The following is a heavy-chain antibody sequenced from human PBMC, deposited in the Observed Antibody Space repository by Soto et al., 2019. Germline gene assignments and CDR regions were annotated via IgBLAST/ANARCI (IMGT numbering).Heavy chain of an antibody. CDR1: GFTFDDYA. V-gene: IGHV3-9*01. J-gene: IGHJ4*02. Sequence: PGGSLRLSCAASGFTFDDYAMHWVRQAPGKGLEWVSGISWNSGSIGYADSVKGRFTISRDNAKNSLYLQMNSLRAEDTALYYCAKDISPLLTPYYFDYWGQGTLVTVSS. CDR3: AKDISPLLTPYYFDY. CDR2: ISWNSGSI.